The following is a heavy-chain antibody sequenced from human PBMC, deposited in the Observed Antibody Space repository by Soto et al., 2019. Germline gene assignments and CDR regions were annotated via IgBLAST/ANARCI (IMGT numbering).Heavy chain of an antibody. Sequence: GGSLRLSCAASGFTFSDYAMSWVRQAPGKGLEWVSSISGSGSSTYYADSVKGRFTISRDNSKNTLYLRMNSLRAEDTAVYYCAKILQWLSVDAFDIWGQGTMVTVSS. CDR2: ISGSGSST. CDR1: GFTFSDYA. CDR3: AKILQWLSVDAFDI. D-gene: IGHD3-22*01. V-gene: IGHV3-23*01. J-gene: IGHJ3*02.